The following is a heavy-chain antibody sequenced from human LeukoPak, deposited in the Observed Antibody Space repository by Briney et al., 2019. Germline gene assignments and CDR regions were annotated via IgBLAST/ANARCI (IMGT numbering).Heavy chain of an antibody. D-gene: IGHD3-3*01. J-gene: IGHJ4*02. V-gene: IGHV3-30*18. CDR3: AKFPLRFLEWAAYYADY. CDR2: ISYDGSNK. Sequence: PGRSLRLSCAASGFTFSSYGMHWVRQAPGKGLEWVAVISYDGSNKYYADSVKGRFTISRDNSKNTLYLQMNSLRAEDTAVYYCAKFPLRFLEWAAYYADYWGQGTLVTVSS. CDR1: GFTFSSYG.